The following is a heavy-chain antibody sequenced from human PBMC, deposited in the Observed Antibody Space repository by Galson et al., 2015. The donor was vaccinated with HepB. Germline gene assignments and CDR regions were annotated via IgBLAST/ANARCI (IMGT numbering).Heavy chain of an antibody. CDR2: INPSGGST. CDR1: GYTFTSCY. Sequence: SVKVSCKASGYTFTSCYMHWVRQAPGQGLEWMGIINPSGGSTSYAQKFQGRVTMTRDTSTSTVYMELSSLRSEDTAVYYCARDRSSSSRRGFYYYYMDVWGKGTTVTVSS. CDR3: ARDRSSSSRRGFYYYYMDV. J-gene: IGHJ6*03. V-gene: IGHV1-46*01. D-gene: IGHD6-6*01.